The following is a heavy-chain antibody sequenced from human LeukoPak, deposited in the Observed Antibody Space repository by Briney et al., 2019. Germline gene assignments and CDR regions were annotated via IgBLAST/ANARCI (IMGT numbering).Heavy chain of an antibody. CDR3: ARAGIESSQYFHYAMDV. V-gene: IGHV4/OR15-8*01. Sequence: KPSETLSLTCVVSGDSINTLEWWTWVRQSPGKGLEWIGEIYHGGTSSYNPSLQSRVTMSLDKSKNQFSLKLNSVTAADTAVHYCARAGIESSQYFHYAMDVWGPGTTVTVSS. CDR2: IYHGGTS. CDR1: GDSINTLEW. D-gene: IGHD6-13*01. J-gene: IGHJ6*02.